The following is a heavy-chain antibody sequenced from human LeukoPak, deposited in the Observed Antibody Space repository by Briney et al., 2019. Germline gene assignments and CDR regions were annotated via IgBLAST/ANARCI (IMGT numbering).Heavy chain of an antibody. D-gene: IGHD6-13*01. Sequence: SQTLSLTCTVSGGSISSGGYYWSWIRQPPGKGLEYIGYIYHSGSTYYNPSLKSRVTISVDRSKNQFSLKLSSVTAADTAIYYPARGAAAGTDVRLDPWGQGTLVTVSS. CDR1: GGSISSGGYY. J-gene: IGHJ5*02. CDR3: ARGAAAGTDVRLDP. CDR2: IYHSGST. V-gene: IGHV4-30-2*01.